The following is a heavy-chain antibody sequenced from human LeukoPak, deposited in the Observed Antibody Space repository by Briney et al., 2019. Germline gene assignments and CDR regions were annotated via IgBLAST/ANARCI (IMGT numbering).Heavy chain of an antibody. J-gene: IGHJ5*02. CDR2: INPNSGGT. CDR1: GYRFRDHY. Sequence: ASVKVSCKAYGYRFRDHYIHWVRQAPGQGLEYLGWINPNSGGTNYAQKFQGRVTLTRDTSIDTAYIHLDSLTSDDTAVYFCAGGYFGGYVLDTWGQGTLVTVSS. CDR3: AGGYFGGYVLDT. V-gene: IGHV1-2*02. D-gene: IGHD5-12*01.